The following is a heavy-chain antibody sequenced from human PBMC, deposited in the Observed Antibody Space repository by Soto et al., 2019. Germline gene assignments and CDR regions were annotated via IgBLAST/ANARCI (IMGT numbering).Heavy chain of an antibody. J-gene: IGHJ5*02. V-gene: IGHV2-5*02. D-gene: IGHD3-10*01. CDR3: ARMVGDDLLAEAWFDP. CDR1: GFSLTNKGVG. CDR2: IYWDDDK. Sequence: SGPMLVNPTQTLTLTCNCSGFSLTNKGVGVGWIRQHPRKALEWLGIIYWDDDKRYRPSLNTRRTITKDTSKNQVVLTMTNVDTVDTATEYHARMVGDDLLAEAWFDPGGQGTLVNVSS.